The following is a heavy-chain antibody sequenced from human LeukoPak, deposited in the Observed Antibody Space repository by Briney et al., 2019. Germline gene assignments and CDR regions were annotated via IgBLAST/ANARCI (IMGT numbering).Heavy chain of an antibody. CDR1: GGSFSGYY. CDR2: INHSGST. Sequence: PSETLSLTCAVYGGSFSGYYWSWISQPPGKGLEWIGEINHSGSTNYNPSLKSRVTISVDTSKNQFSLKLSSVTAADTAVYYCARGRVRGVIDYWGQGTLVTVSS. D-gene: IGHD3-10*01. CDR3: ARGRVRGVIDY. J-gene: IGHJ4*02. V-gene: IGHV4-34*01.